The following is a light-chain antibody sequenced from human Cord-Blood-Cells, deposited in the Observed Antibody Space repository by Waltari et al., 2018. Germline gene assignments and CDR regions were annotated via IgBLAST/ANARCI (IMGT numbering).Light chain of an antibody. Sequence: DIQMTQSPSPLSASVGDRVTITCRASQSISSWLAWYQQKPGKAPKLLIYKASSLESRVPSRFSGSGSGTEFTLTISSLQPDDFATYYCQQYNSYSPWTFGQGTKVEIK. CDR1: QSISSW. CDR2: KAS. V-gene: IGKV1-5*03. J-gene: IGKJ1*01. CDR3: QQYNSYSPWT.